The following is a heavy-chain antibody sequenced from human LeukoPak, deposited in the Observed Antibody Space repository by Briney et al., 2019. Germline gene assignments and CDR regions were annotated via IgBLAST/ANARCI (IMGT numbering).Heavy chain of an antibody. CDR1: GFTFSSYW. V-gene: IGHV3-74*01. J-gene: IGHJ4*02. D-gene: IGHD3-10*01. CDR3: ATETAVSGGIFFDY. Sequence: PGGSLRLSCAASGFTFSSYWMHWVRQAPGKGLVWVSRINRDGSSTTYADSVKGRFTISRDNAKNTLYLQMKSLRADDAAVYYCATETAVSGGIFFDYWGQGTLVTVSS. CDR2: INRDGSST.